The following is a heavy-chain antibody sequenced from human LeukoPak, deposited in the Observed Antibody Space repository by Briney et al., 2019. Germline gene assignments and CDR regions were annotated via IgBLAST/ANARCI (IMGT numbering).Heavy chain of an antibody. CDR1: GFTFSSYS. CDR2: VRSKADSYAT. J-gene: IGHJ4*02. CDR3: TRHMGNAATRFDY. Sequence: GGSLRLSCAASGFTFSSYSMNWVRQASGKGLEWVGRVRSKADSYATGYAASLKGRFTISRDDSKNTAYLQMNSLKTEDTAVYYCTRHMGNAATRFDYWGQGTLVTVSS. D-gene: IGHD7-27*01. V-gene: IGHV3-73*01.